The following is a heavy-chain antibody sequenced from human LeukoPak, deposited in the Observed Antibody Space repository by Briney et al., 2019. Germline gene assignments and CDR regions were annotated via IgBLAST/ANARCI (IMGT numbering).Heavy chain of an antibody. CDR3: ASVSTVTTRNWFYP. D-gene: IGHD4-17*01. Sequence: ASVKVSCKASGYTFTSYGISWVRQAPGQGLEWMGWISAYNGNTNYAQKLQGRVTMTTDTSTSTAYMELRSLRSDDTAVYCCASVSTVTTRNWFYPWGTGILVTASS. CDR1: GYTFTSYG. V-gene: IGHV1-18*01. CDR2: ISAYNGNT. J-gene: IGHJ5*02.